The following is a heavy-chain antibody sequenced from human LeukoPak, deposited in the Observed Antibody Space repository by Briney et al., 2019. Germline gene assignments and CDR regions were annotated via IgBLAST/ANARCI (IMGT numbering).Heavy chain of an antibody. CDR2: ISGSGGST. D-gene: IGHD3-10*01. V-gene: IGHV3-23*01. Sequence: GGSLRLSCAASGFTFSSYAMSWFRQAPGKGLEWVSAISGSGGSTYYADSVKGRFTISRDNSKNTLYLQMNSLRAEDTAVYYCARGVRFYYGSGSLDYWGQGTLVTVSS. CDR1: GFTFSSYA. CDR3: ARGVRFYYGSGSLDY. J-gene: IGHJ4*02.